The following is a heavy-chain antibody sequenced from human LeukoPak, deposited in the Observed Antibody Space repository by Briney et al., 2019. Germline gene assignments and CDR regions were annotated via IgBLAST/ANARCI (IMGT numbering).Heavy chain of an antibody. Sequence: GGSLRLSCAASGFTFSSYWMSWVRQAPGKGLEWVANIKQDGSEKCYVDSVKGRFTISRDNAKNSLYLQMNSLRAEDTAVYYCASWHGGDDFWSGSRNWFDPWGQGTLVTVSS. D-gene: IGHD3-3*01. CDR1: GFTFSSYW. CDR3: ASWHGGDDFWSGSRNWFDP. V-gene: IGHV3-7*01. J-gene: IGHJ5*02. CDR2: IKQDGSEK.